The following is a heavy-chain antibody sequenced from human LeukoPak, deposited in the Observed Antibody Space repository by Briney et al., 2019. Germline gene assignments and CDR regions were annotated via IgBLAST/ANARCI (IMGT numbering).Heavy chain of an antibody. D-gene: IGHD3-22*01. CDR1: GYTFTGYY. J-gene: IGHJ4*02. CDR2: INPNSGGT. CDR3: ARVSRYYDSSGANDY. V-gene: IGHV1-2*02. Sequence: ASVKVSCTASGYTFTGYYMHWVRQAPGQGLEWMGWINPNSGGTNYAQKFQGRVTMTRDTSISTAYMELSRLRSDDTAVYYCARVSRYYDSSGANDYWGQGTLVTVSS.